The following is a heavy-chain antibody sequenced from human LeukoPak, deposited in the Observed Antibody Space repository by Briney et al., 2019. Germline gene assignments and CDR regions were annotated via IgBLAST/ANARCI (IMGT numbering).Heavy chain of an antibody. CDR3: ARDISIVGSAGVDY. V-gene: IGHV3-7*01. J-gene: IGHJ4*02. D-gene: IGHD1-26*01. CDR2: IKKDGSKT. CDR1: GFTFSSYW. Sequence: GGSLRLSCAASGFTFSSYWMSWVRRAPGKGLEWVANIKKDGSKTYYLDSVKGRFTISRDNAKNSLYLQMNSLRAEDTAVYYCARDISIVGSAGVDYWGQGTLVTVSS.